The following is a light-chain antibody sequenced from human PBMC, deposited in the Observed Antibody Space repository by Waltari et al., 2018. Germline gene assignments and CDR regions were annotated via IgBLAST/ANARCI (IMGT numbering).Light chain of an antibody. V-gene: IGKV3-20*01. CDR2: GAS. CDR3: QQYGSSPFT. CDR1: QSVSSSY. Sequence: ESVLTQSTRTLSLSPGERATLSRRASQSVSSSYLAWYQQKPGQAPRLLIYGASSRATGIPDRFSGSGSGTDFTLTISRLEPEDFAVYYCQQYGSSPFTFGPGTKVDIK. J-gene: IGKJ3*01.